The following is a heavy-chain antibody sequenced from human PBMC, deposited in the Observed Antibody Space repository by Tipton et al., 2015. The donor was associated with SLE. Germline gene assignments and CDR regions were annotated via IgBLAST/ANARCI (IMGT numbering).Heavy chain of an antibody. J-gene: IGHJ4*02. CDR2: LFYGGTT. CDR3: ATGGGLYFYGSGSSFDS. Sequence: TLSLTCTVSGGSINSGGSYWSWIRQHPGKGLEWIGYLFYGGTTYYNPSLKSRVTISVDTSKNQFSLKLSSVTAADTAVYYCATGGGLYFYGSGSSFDSWGQGTLVTVSS. V-gene: IGHV4-31*03. CDR1: GGSINSGGSY. D-gene: IGHD3-10*01.